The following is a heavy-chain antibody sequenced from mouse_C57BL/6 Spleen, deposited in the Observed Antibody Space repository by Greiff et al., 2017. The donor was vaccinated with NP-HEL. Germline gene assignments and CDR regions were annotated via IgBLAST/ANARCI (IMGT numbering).Heavy chain of an antibody. CDR3: ARHYGSSYDYAMDY. CDR1: GYSFTDYN. Sequence: VQLKQSGPELVKPGASVKISCKASGYSFTDYNMNWVKQSNGKSLEWIGVINPNYGTTSYNQKFKGKATLTVDQSSSTAYMQLNSLTSEDSAVYYCARHYGSSYDYAMDYWGQGTSVTVSS. D-gene: IGHD1-1*01. V-gene: IGHV1-39*01. CDR2: INPNYGTT. J-gene: IGHJ4*01.